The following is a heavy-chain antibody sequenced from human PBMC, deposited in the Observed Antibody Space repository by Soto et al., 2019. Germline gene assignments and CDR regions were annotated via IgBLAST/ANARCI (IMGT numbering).Heavy chain of an antibody. CDR2: INAYNGNT. J-gene: IGHJ4*02. CDR3: AGEAGSGRTGFDY. V-gene: IGHV1-18*01. CDR1: GYTFTSYG. D-gene: IGHD6-19*01. Sequence: QVQLVQSGAEVKKPGASVKVSCKASGYTFTSYGISWVRQAPGQGLEWMGWINAYNGNTNYAQKLQDRVTMTTDTATITAYMELRRLRADDTAVYFCAGEAGSGRTGFDYWGQGALVTVSS.